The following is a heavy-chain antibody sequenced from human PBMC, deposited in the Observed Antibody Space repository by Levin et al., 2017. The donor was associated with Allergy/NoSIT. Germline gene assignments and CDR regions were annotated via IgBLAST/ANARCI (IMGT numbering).Heavy chain of an antibody. CDR2: IIHSEDT. CDR3: ARRLRGGPFDS. D-gene: IGHD4-17*01. J-gene: IGHJ4*02. Sequence: PGGSLRLSCAVYGGSFSGHYWSWIRQPPGKGLEWIGEIIHSEDTNYIPSLYNPSLKSRVTISLDTSKKQFSLRLGSVTAADTSVYYCARRLRGGPFDSWGQGTLVTVSS. CDR1: GGSFSGHY. V-gene: IGHV4-34*12.